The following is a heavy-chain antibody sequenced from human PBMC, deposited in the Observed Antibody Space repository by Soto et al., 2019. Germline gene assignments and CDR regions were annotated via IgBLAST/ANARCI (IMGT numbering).Heavy chain of an antibody. CDR2: IYYSGST. J-gene: IGHJ5*02. CDR1: GGSISSGDYY. CDR3: ARDSRPFGELSP. D-gene: IGHD3-10*01. Sequence: SETLPLTCTVSGGSISSGDYYWSWICQPPGKGLEWIGYIYYSGSTYYNPSLKSRVTISVDTSKNQFSLKLSSVTAADTAVYYCARDSRPFGELSPWGQGTLVTVSS. V-gene: IGHV4-30-4*01.